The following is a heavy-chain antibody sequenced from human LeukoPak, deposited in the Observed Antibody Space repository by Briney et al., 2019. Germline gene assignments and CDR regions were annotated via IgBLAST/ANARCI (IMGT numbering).Heavy chain of an antibody. D-gene: IGHD3-9*01. J-gene: IGHJ1*01. CDR2: INHSGST. CDR1: GGSFSGYY. V-gene: IGHV4-34*01. CDR3: ARRSKTGYKSAEYFQH. Sequence: SETLSLTCAVYGGSFSGYYWSWIRQPPGEGLEWIGEINHSGSTNYNPSLKSRVTISVDTSKNQFSLKLSSVTAADTAVYYCARRSKTGYKSAEYFQHWGQGTLVTVSS.